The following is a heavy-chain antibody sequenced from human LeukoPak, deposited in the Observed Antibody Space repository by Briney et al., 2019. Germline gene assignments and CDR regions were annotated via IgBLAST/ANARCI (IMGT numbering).Heavy chain of an antibody. D-gene: IGHD5-18*01. CDR1: GGSFSGYY. CDR2: INHRGSA. V-gene: IGHV4-34*01. J-gene: IGHJ3*01. Sequence: RSETLSLTCAVYGGSFSGYYWSGIRQPPGKGLEWSGEINHRGSATYNPSLKSRVTISVDTSKNQVSLKLSSVTAADTAVYYCARERLWSVPRDAFDLCRQGTMVTVSS. CDR3: ARERLWSVPRDAFDL.